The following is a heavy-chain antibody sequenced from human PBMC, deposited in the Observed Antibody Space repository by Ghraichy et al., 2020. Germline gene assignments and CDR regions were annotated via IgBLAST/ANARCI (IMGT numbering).Heavy chain of an antibody. V-gene: IGHV4-30-2*01. CDR1: GGSISSGGYS. CDR2: IYHSGST. CDR3: ASRYYYDSSGLYFDY. Sequence: SETLSLTCAVSGGSISSGGYSWSWIRQPPGKGLEWIGYIYHSGSTYYNPSLKSRVTISVDRSKNQFSLKLSSVTAADTAVYYCASRYYYDSSGLYFDYWGQGTLVTVSS. D-gene: IGHD3-22*01. J-gene: IGHJ4*02.